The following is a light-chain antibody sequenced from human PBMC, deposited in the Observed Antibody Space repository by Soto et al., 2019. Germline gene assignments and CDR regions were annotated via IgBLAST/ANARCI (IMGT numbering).Light chain of an antibody. V-gene: IGKV1-5*01. CDR1: QSISSW. Sequence: DIQMTQSPSTLSASVGDRVTITCRASQSISSWLAWYQQKPGKAPKLLIYAAYSLESGVPSRFSGSASGNEFTLTISSLQPDDFATYYCQQYNSYPWTLGQGTKVDIK. CDR3: QQYNSYPWT. J-gene: IGKJ1*01. CDR2: AAY.